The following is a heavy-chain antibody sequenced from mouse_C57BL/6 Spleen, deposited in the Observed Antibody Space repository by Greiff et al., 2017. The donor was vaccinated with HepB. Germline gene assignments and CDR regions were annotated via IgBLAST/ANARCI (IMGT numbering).Heavy chain of an antibody. J-gene: IGHJ1*03. Sequence: QVQLQQSGAELVRPGASVTLSCKASGYTFTDYEMHWVKQTPVHGLEWIGAIDPETGGTAYNQKFKGKAILTADKSSSTAYMELRSLTSEDSAVYYCTHTVVATRYFDVWGTGTTVTVSS. CDR3: THTVVATRYFDV. CDR2: IDPETGGT. V-gene: IGHV1-15*01. CDR1: GYTFTDYE. D-gene: IGHD1-1*01.